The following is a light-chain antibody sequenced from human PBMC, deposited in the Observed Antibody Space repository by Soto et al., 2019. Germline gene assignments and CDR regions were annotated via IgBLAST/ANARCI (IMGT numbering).Light chain of an antibody. Sequence: EIVLTQSPATLSLSPGERATLSCRASPSVTNFLAWYQQKPGQAPRLLIYGAFNRATGIPARLSGSGSGTVFTLTISSLEPEASAIYYCQQRNIWPPVTFGQGTRLEIK. V-gene: IGKV3-11*01. CDR2: GAF. J-gene: IGKJ5*01. CDR3: QQRNIWPPVT. CDR1: PSVTNF.